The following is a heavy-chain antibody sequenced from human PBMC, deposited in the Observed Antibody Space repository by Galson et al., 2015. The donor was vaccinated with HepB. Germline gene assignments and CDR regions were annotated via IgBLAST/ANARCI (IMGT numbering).Heavy chain of an antibody. CDR1: GYTFTTYA. V-gene: IGHV1-3*01. J-gene: IGHJ4*02. CDR2: INVGNGNT. D-gene: IGHD3-22*01. Sequence: SVKVSCKASGYTFTTYAIHWVRQAPGQRLEWMGWINVGNGNTKSSQKFQGRVIITRDTSASTAYMELSSLRSEDTAVYYCAREGPYYYDRSGYYGHYFDYWGQGTLVTVSS. CDR3: AREGPYYYDRSGYYGHYFDY.